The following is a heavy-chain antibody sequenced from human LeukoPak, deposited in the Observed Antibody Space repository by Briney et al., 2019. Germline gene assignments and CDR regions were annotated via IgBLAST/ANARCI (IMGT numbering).Heavy chain of an antibody. CDR3: ATSPGIAAAGRSRYFQH. Sequence: GESLKISCKGSGYSFTSYWIGWVRQMPGKGLEWMGIIYPGDSDTRYSPSFQGQVTISADKSISTAYLQWSSLKASDTAMYYCATSPGIAAAGRSRYFQHWGQGTLVTVSS. J-gene: IGHJ1*01. V-gene: IGHV5-51*01. CDR2: IYPGDSDT. D-gene: IGHD6-13*01. CDR1: GYSFTSYW.